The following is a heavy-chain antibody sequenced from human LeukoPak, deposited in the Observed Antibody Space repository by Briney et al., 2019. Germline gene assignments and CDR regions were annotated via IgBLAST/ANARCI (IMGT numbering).Heavy chain of an antibody. D-gene: IGHD6-6*01. J-gene: IGHJ4*02. CDR2: IYPGDSDT. CDR1: GYSFTSYW. Sequence: GESLKISCKGSGYSFTSYWIGWVRQMPGKGLEWMGIIYPGDSDTRYSPSFQGQVTISADKSISTAYLQWGSLKASDTAMYYCARLAGSSVTPFDYWGQGTLVTVSS. V-gene: IGHV5-51*01. CDR3: ARLAGSSVTPFDY.